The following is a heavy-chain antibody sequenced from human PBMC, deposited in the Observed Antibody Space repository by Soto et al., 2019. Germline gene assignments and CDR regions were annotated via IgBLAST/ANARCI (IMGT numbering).Heavy chain of an antibody. CDR1: GGSISSGGYS. CDR3: ARGYYYDSSGYYYEWFDP. J-gene: IGHJ5*02. D-gene: IGHD3-22*01. Sequence: SETLSLTCAVSGGSISSGGYSWSWIRQPPGKGLEWIGYIYHSGSTYYNPSLKSRVTISVDRSKNQFSLKLSSVTAADTAVYYCARGYYYDSSGYYYEWFDPWGQGTLVTVSS. V-gene: IGHV4-30-2*01. CDR2: IYHSGST.